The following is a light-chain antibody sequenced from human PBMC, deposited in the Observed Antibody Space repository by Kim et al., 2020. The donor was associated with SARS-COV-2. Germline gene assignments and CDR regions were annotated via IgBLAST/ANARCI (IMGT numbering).Light chain of an antibody. CDR2: GAS. V-gene: IGKV3-15*01. J-gene: IGKJ5*01. CDR1: QSVSRN. Sequence: SVAPGESAPLSCRASQSVSRNVAWYQKKYGQAPRLLIYGASTRATGIPARFSGSGSGTEFTLTISSLQSEDFTVYYCQQYESWPTFGQGTRLEIK. CDR3: QQYESWPT.